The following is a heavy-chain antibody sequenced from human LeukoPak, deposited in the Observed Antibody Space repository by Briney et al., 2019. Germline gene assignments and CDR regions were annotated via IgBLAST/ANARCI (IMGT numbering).Heavy chain of an antibody. CDR3: ARLVPNTGCDY. V-gene: IGHV4-59*01. Sequence: SETLSLTCTVSGGSISSYYWSWIRQPPGKGLEWIGYIYYSGSTNYNPSLKSRVTISVDTSKNQFSLKLSSVTAADTAVYYRARLVPNTGCDYWGQGTLVTVSS. D-gene: IGHD5-18*01. J-gene: IGHJ4*02. CDR1: GGSISSYY. CDR2: IYYSGST.